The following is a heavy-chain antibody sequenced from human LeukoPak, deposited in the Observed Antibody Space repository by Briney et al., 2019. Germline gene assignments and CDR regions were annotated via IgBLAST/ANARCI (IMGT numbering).Heavy chain of an antibody. CDR2: IYNSGST. J-gene: IGHJ6*02. D-gene: IGHD3/OR15-3a*01. CDR3: ASRTGRDYYGMDV. V-gene: IGHV4-39*01. Sequence: NPSETLSLTCTVSGDSISSSSYYWGWIRQPPGKGLEWIGSIYNSGSTYYNPSLKSRVTISVDTSKNQFSLKLSSVTAADTAVYYCASRTGRDYYGMDVWGQGTTVTVSS. CDR1: GDSISSSSYY.